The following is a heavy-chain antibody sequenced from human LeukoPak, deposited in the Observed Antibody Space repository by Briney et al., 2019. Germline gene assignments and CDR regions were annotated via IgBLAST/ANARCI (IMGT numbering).Heavy chain of an antibody. CDR1: GFTFSSYA. V-gene: IGHV3-23*01. Sequence: PGGSLRLSCAASGFTFSSYAMSWVRRAPGKGLEWVSSIIGSGATTYSAESVKGRFTISRDNSKNTLYLQMNSLRAEDTAVYYCASGGYCSSTTCYGYNFYYMDVWGKGTTVTVSS. D-gene: IGHD2-2*01. J-gene: IGHJ6*03. CDR2: IIGSGATT. CDR3: ASGGYCSSTTCYGYNFYYMDV.